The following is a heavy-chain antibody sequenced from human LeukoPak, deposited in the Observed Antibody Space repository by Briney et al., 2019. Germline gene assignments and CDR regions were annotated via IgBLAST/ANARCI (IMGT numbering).Heavy chain of an antibody. J-gene: IGHJ4*02. CDR3: ARVGAAGTHGY. D-gene: IGHD6-13*01. CDR1: CGSISSSSYY. V-gene: IGHV4-39*01. CDR2: IYYSGST. Sequence: SETLSLTCTVSCGSISSSSYYWGWIRRPPGKGLEWIGSIYYSGSTYYHPSLKSRVTISVDTSKDQFSLKLSSVTAADTAVYYCARVGAAGTHGYWGQGTLVTVSS.